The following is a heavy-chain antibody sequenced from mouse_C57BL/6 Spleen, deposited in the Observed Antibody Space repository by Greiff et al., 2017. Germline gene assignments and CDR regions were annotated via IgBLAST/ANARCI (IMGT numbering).Heavy chain of an antibody. V-gene: IGHV1-15*01. Sequence: QVQLKESGAELVRPGASVTLSCKASGYTFTDYEMHWVKQTPVHGLAWIGAIDPETGGTAYNQKFKGKAILTADKSSSTAYMELRSLTSEYSAVYYCTRTRGRKAGLDYWGQGTTRTVSA. D-gene: IGHD3-1*01. J-gene: IGHJ2*01. CDR3: TRTRGRKAGLDY. CDR2: IDPETGGT. CDR1: GYTFTDYE.